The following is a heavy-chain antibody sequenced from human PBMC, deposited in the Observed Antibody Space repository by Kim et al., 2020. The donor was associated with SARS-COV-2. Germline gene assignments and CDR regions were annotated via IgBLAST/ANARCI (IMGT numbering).Heavy chain of an antibody. CDR1: GVSFTEND. CDR2: ILRSGGNK. D-gene: IGHD3-10*01. V-gene: IGHV3-23*01. Sequence: GGSRRLSCVTSGVSFTENDMSWVRQAPGKGLEWVATILRSGGNKYYADSGKGRFIISRDTSRSILYLQMNSLTADDTALYYCEAGGPSLDSWGPGTQVTVSS. J-gene: IGHJ4*02. CDR3: EAGGPSLDS.